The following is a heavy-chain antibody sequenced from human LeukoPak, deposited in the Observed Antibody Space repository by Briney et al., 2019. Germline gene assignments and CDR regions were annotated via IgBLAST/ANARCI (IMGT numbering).Heavy chain of an antibody. J-gene: IGHJ4*02. D-gene: IGHD7-27*01. CDR3: ARDLNWGFDY. CDR1: GFTFSDYA. Sequence: AGGSLRLSCAASGFTFSDYAMNWVRQAPMKGLEWVSHINGDSGLIDYAGSVRGRFTISRDNAQNSLYLQMNSLRAEDTAVYYCARDLNWGFDYWGQGILVTVSS. CDR2: INGDSGLI. V-gene: IGHV3-48*01.